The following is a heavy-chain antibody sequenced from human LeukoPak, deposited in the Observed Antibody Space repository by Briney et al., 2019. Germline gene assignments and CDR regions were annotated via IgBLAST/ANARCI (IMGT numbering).Heavy chain of an antibody. V-gene: IGHV4-59*01. CDR2: IYYSGST. J-gene: IGHJ3*02. CDR3: ARERRLGYCSGGSCFDAFDI. CDR1: GGSISSYY. Sequence: SETLSLTCTVSGGSISSYYWSWIRQPPGKGLEWIGYIYYSGSTNYNPSLKSRVTISVDTSKNQFSLKLSSVTAADTAVYYCARERRLGYCSGGSCFDAFDIWGQGTMVTVSS. D-gene: IGHD2-15*01.